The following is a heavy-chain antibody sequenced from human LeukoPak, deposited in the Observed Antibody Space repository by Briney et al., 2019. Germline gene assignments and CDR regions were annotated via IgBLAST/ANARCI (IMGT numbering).Heavy chain of an antibody. V-gene: IGHV3-23*01. CDR3: AKVESGSYFSAWDY. J-gene: IGHJ4*02. Sequence: GGSLRLSCAASGFAFSSYAMSWVRQAPGKGLEWVSAISGSGGSTYYADSVKGRFTISRDNSKNTLYLQMNSLRAEDTAVYYCAKVESGSYFSAWDYWGQGTLVTDSS. CDR2: ISGSGGST. CDR1: GFAFSSYA. D-gene: IGHD1-26*01.